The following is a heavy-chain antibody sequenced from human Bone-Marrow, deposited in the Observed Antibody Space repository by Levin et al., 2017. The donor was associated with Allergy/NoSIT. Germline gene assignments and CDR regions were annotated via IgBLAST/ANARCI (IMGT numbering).Heavy chain of an antibody. Sequence: SETLSLTCTVSGGSISSGGYYWSWIRQHPGKGLEWIGYIYYSGSTYYNPSLKSRVTISVDTSKNQFSLKLSSVTAADTAVYYCASLSRYCSSTSCAPLVATTPIGAFDIWGQGTMVTVSS. CDR2: IYYSGST. V-gene: IGHV4-31*03. D-gene: IGHD2-2*01. CDR3: ASLSRYCSSTSCAPLVATTPIGAFDI. CDR1: GGSISSGGYY. J-gene: IGHJ3*02.